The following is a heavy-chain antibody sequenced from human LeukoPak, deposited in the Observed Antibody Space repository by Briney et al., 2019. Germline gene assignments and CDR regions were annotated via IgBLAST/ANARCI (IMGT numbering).Heavy chain of an antibody. CDR2: IYYSGST. Sequence: PSETLSLTCAVYGGSFSSYYWSWIRQPPGKGLEWIGYIYYSGSTNYNPSLKSRVTISVDTSKNQFSLELTSVTAADTAVYYCARPMVRGVNDALDIWGQGTMVTVSS. D-gene: IGHD3-10*01. CDR1: GGSFSSYY. V-gene: IGHV4-59*08. CDR3: ARPMVRGVNDALDI. J-gene: IGHJ3*02.